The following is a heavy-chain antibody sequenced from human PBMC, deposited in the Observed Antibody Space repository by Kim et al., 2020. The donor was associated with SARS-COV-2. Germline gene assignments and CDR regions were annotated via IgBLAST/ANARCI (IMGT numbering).Heavy chain of an antibody. V-gene: IGHV4-4*02. CDR2: IYHSGST. CDR1: GGSISSSNW. Sequence: SETLSLTCAVSGGSISSSNWWSWVRQPPGKGLEWIGEIYHSGSTNYNPSLKSRVTISVDKSKNQFSLKLSSVTAADTAVYYCARARTIFGVVRGYYYGMDVWGQGTTVTVSS. J-gene: IGHJ6*02. CDR3: ARARTIFGVVRGYYYGMDV. D-gene: IGHD3-3*01.